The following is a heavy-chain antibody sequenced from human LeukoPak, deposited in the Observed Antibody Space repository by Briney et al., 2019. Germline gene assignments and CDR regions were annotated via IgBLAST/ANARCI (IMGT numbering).Heavy chain of an antibody. CDR1: GFTFSSYS. CDR3: AKRAYSSALDY. CDR2: ISSSSSYI. Sequence: GGSLRLSCAASGFTFSSYSMNWVRQAPGKGLEWVSSISSSSSYIYYADSVKGRFTISRDNSKNTLYLQMNSLRAEDTAVYYCAKRAYSSALDYWGQGTLVTVSS. J-gene: IGHJ4*02. D-gene: IGHD6-25*01. V-gene: IGHV3-21*01.